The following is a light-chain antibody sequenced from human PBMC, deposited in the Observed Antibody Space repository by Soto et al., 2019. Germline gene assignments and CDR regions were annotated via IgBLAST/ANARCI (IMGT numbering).Light chain of an antibody. V-gene: IGKV1-6*01. CDR2: AAS. CDR1: QSISTY. Sequence: IQLTQSPSSLSASVGDRITITCRASQSISTYLNWYQQKPGEAPTLLVYAASNLQSGVPSRFRGSRSGTEFTLTVSSLQPEDFATYYCLQDHDASWTFGQGTKVDIK. J-gene: IGKJ1*01. CDR3: LQDHDASWT.